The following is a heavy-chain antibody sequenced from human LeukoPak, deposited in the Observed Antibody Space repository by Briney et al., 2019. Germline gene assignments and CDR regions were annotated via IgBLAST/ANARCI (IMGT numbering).Heavy chain of an antibody. V-gene: IGHV4-39*07. D-gene: IGHD5-18*01. J-gene: IGHJ6*03. Sequence: SETLSLTCTVSGGSISSSSYYWSWIRQPPGKGLEWIGEINHSGSTNYNPSLKSRVTISVDTSKNQFSLKLSSVTAADTAVYYCARGAGGYGHEPYYYYMDVWGKGTTVTVSS. CDR1: GGSISSSSYY. CDR3: ARGAGGYGHEPYYYYMDV. CDR2: INHSGST.